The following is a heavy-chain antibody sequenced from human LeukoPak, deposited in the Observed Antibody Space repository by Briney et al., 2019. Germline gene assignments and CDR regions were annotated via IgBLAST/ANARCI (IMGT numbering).Heavy chain of an antibody. V-gene: IGHV1-69*13. Sequence: SVKASCKASGGTFSSYAISWVRQAPGQGLEWMGGIIPIFGTANYAQKFQGRVTITADESTSTAYMELSSLRSEDTAVYYCARERARYSSVAFDIWGQGTMVTVSS. CDR3: ARERARYSSVAFDI. J-gene: IGHJ3*02. D-gene: IGHD5-18*01. CDR2: IIPIFGTA. CDR1: GGTFSSYA.